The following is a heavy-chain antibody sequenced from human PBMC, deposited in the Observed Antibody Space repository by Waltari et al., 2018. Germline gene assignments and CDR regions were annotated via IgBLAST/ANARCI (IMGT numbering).Heavy chain of an antibody. CDR3: ARGPVGATVY. V-gene: IGHV4-38-2*01. J-gene: IGHJ4*02. CDR1: GYSISSGYY. CDR2: IYHSGST. D-gene: IGHD1-26*01. Sequence: QVQLQESGPGLVKPSETLSLTCAVSGYSISSGYYWGWIRQPPGKGLEWIGSIYHSGSTYYNPSLKSRVTISVDTSKNQFSLKLSSVTAADTAVYYCARGPVGATVYWGQGTLVTVSS.